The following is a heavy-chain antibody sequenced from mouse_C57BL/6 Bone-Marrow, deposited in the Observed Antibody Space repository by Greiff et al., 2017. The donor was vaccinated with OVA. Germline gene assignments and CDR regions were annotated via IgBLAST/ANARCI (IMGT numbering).Heavy chain of an antibody. J-gene: IGHJ2*01. CDR1: GYSITSGYD. V-gene: IGHV3-1*01. Sequence: EVKVEESGPGMVKPSQSLSLTCTVTGYSITSGYDWHWIRHFPGNKLEWMGYISYSGSTNYNPSLKSRISITHDTSKNHFFLKLNSVTTEDTATYYCARRGLRRNYFDYWGQGTTLTVSS. D-gene: IGHD2-4*01. CDR3: ARRGLRRNYFDY. CDR2: ISYSGST.